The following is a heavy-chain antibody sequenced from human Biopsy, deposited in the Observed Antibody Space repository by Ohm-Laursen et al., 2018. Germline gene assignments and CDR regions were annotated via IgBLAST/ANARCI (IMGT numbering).Heavy chain of an antibody. CDR2: IYYTGHT. Sequence: GTLSLTCRVSGDSVSSGSHHWNWIRQSPGKGLEWIGFIYYTGHTNYNPSLKSRATISVDTSKNQFSLKVISVTAADTAVYYCARLTGDPSYWGQGILVTVSS. J-gene: IGHJ4*02. V-gene: IGHV4-61*01. CDR3: ARLTGDPSY. CDR1: GDSVSSGSHH. D-gene: IGHD7-27*01.